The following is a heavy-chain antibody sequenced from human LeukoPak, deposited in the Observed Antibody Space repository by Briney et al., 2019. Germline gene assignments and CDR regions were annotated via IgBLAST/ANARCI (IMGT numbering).Heavy chain of an antibody. D-gene: IGHD4-11*01. J-gene: IGHJ3*02. CDR3: ATETEYSNYDAFDI. Sequence: GGSLRLSCAASGFTFTKYEMNWVRQAPGKGLEWISYISGGNNAIYYADSVKGRFTISRDNGRNSLYLHMSSLRADDTAIYYCATETEYSNYDAFDIWGQGTMVTVSS. CDR2: ISGGNNAI. V-gene: IGHV3-48*03. CDR1: GFTFTKYE.